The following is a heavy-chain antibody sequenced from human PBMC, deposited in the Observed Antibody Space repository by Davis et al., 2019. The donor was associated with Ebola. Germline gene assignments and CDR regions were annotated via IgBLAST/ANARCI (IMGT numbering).Heavy chain of an antibody. V-gene: IGHV1-46*01. J-gene: IGHJ6*02. CDR3: ARVSDRSGSYSFKYYYGMDV. CDR2: INPSGGST. CDR1: GYTFTSYY. Sequence: AASVKVACKASGYTFTSYYMHWVRQAPGQGLEWMGIINPSGGSTSYAQKFQGRVTMTRDTSTSTVYMELSSLRAEDTAVYYCARVSDRSGSYSFKYYYGMDVWGQGTTVTVSS. D-gene: IGHD1-26*01.